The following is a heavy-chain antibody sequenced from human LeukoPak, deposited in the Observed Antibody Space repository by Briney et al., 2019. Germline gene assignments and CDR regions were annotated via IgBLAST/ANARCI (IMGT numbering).Heavy chain of an antibody. CDR1: GFSFSASA. D-gene: IGHD4-11*01. CDR2: IKTKVDNYAT. V-gene: IGHV3-73*01. CDR3: TRLAYSDFRFDP. Sequence: GGSLRLSCAASGFSFSASAMHWVRQAPGEGLEWVGRIKTKVDNYATAYAASAKGRFIISRDESKNTAYLQVNSLKTEDTAMYFCTRLAYSDFRFDPWGQGTLVTVSS. J-gene: IGHJ5*02.